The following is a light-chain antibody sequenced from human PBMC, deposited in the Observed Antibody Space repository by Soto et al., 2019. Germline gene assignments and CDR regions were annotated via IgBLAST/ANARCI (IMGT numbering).Light chain of an antibody. V-gene: IGLV1-47*01. CDR1: SSNIGSNY. Sequence: VLTQPPSASGTPGQRVTISCSGSSSNIGSNYVYWYQQLPGTAPKLLIYRNNQRPSGVPDRFSGSKSGTSASLAISGLRSEDEADYYCAAWDDSLSGLYVFGTGTKVTVL. CDR3: AAWDDSLSGLYV. J-gene: IGLJ1*01. CDR2: RNN.